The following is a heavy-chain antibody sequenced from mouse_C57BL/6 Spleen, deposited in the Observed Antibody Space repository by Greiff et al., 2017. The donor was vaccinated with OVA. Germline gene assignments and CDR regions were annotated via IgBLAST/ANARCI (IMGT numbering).Heavy chain of an antibody. V-gene: IGHV1-55*01. Sequence: VQLQQPGAELVKPGASVKMSCKASGYTFTSYWITWVKQRPGQGLEWIGDIYPGSGSTNYNEKFKSKATLTVDTSSSTAYMQLSSLTSEDSAVYYCARSGDYERWFAYWGQGTLVTVSA. J-gene: IGHJ3*01. D-gene: IGHD2-4*01. CDR1: GYTFTSYW. CDR2: IYPGSGST. CDR3: ARSGDYERWFAY.